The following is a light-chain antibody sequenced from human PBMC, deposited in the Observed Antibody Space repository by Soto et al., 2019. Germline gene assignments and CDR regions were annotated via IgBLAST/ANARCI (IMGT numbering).Light chain of an antibody. J-gene: IGKJ2*01. CDR1: QNLLFSSNKKNY. CDR2: WAS. CDR3: QQYFSSPPYT. V-gene: IGKV4-1*01. Sequence: DIVLTQSPDSLTVSVGERATINCKSSQNLLFSSNKKNYLAWYQQKPGQPPKLLIYWASTRESGVPDRFSGSGSGTYFTLTITSLQAEDVAVYYCQQYFSSPPYTFGQGTNLEIK.